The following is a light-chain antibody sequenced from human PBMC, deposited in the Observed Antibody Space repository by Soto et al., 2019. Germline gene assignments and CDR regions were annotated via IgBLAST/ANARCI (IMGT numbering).Light chain of an antibody. CDR3: QQSYSSPRT. V-gene: IGKV1-39*01. Sequence: DIQLTQYPSSLSASVGDRVTITCRASQHVDRYLNWYQQKPGKAPQVLIYATSNLQSGVPSRFSGSGSGTDFTLTINSLQPEDFATYHCQQSYSSPRTFGQGTKVDIK. J-gene: IGKJ1*01. CDR1: QHVDRY. CDR2: ATS.